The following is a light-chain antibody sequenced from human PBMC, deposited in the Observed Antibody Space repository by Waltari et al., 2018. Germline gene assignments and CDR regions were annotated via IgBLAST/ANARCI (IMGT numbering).Light chain of an antibody. CDR3: QQYGSSPLT. J-gene: IGKJ2*01. CDR1: QSFSSNY. V-gene: IGKV3-20*01. Sequence: EIVLTQSPGTLSLSPGERTTLSCRASQSFSSNYLAWYQQKPGQALRLLIYGASSRATGIPDRFSGSGSGTDFTLTISRLEPEDFAVYYCQQYGSSPLTFGQGTKLEIK. CDR2: GAS.